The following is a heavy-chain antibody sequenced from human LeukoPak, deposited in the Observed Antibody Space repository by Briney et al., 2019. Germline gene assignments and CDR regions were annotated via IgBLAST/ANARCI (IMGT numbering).Heavy chain of an antibody. CDR2: IIPIFGTA. V-gene: IGHV1-69*13. CDR1: GGTFSSHA. CDR3: ARDRRYSNPPMDY. D-gene: IGHD4-11*01. Sequence: SVKVSCKASGGTFSSHAISWVRQAPGQGLEWMGGIIPIFGTANYAQKFQGRVAITADESTSTAYMELSSLRSEDTAVYYCARDRRYSNPPMDYWGQGTLVTVSS. J-gene: IGHJ4*02.